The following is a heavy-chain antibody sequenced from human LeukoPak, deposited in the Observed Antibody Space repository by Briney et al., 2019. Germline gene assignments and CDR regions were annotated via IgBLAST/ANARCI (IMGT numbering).Heavy chain of an antibody. J-gene: IGHJ4*02. CDR2: INAGNGNT. V-gene: IGHV1-3*01. D-gene: IGHD6-19*01. CDR1: GYTFTSYA. CDR3: ARVSSSGWSYYLDY. Sequence: ASVKVSCKASGYTFTSYAMHWVRQAPGQRLEGMGWINAGNGNTKYSQKFQGRVTITRDTSASTAYMELSSLRSEDTAVYYCARVSSSGWSYYLDYWGQGTLVTVSS.